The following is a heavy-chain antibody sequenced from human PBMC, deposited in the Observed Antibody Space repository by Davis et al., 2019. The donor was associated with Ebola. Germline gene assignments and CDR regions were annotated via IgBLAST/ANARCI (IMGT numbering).Heavy chain of an antibody. CDR1: GFAFSDYY. Sequence: PGGSLRLSCAASGFAFSDYYMSWIRQAPGEGLEWVSYISSRGSAIYYADSVKGRFTISRDNAKNSLYLQMNSLRAEDTAVYYCARDREKLGAFSYYYMDVWGTGTTVTVSS. D-gene: IGHD1-26*01. V-gene: IGHV3-11*04. CDR3: ARDREKLGAFSYYYMDV. CDR2: ISSRGSAI. J-gene: IGHJ6*03.